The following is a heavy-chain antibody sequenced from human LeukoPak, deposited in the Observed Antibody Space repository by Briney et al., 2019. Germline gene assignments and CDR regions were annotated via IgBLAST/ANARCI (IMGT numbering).Heavy chain of an antibody. CDR1: GYTFTGYH. D-gene: IGHD3-10*01. CDR3: ARSFITMVRGVIITVDTNYYMDV. V-gene: IGHV1-2*02. J-gene: IGHJ6*03. Sequence: GASVKVSCKASGYTFTGYHMHWVRQAPGQGLEWMGWINPNSGGTNYARKFQGRVTMTRDTSISTAYMELSRLRSDDTAVYYCARSFITMVRGVIITVDTNYYMDVWGKGTTVTISS. CDR2: INPNSGGT.